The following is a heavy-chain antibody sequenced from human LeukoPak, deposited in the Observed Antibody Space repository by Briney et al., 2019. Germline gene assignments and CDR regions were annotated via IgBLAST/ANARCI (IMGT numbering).Heavy chain of an antibody. Sequence: SETLSLTCIVPGGSIISYYWSWIRQPVGKGLDWIGRIYTSWSTNYNTSLKSRVTMSVDTSKNQFSLKLSSVTAADTAVYYCARGMTTVTSYYFDYWGQGTLVTVSS. D-gene: IGHD4-11*01. CDR1: GGSIISYY. CDR2: IYTSWST. V-gene: IGHV4-4*07. J-gene: IGHJ4*02. CDR3: ARGMTTVTSYYFDY.